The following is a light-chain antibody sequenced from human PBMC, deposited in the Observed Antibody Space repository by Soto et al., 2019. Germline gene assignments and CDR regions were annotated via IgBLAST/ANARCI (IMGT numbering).Light chain of an antibody. CDR3: QQTYATPPT. J-gene: IGKJ1*01. CDR2: AAS. CDR1: QTIRTS. V-gene: IGKV1-39*01. Sequence: DIQMTQSPSSLSASVGDRVILTCRASQTIRTSLNWYQQKPGKAPKLLIYAASTLHSGVPSRFSGSGSGTDFILSISNLQPEDFATYFCQQTYATPPTFGQGTKVEI.